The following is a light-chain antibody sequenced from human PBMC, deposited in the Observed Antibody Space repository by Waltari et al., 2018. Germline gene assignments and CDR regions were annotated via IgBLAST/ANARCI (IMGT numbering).Light chain of an antibody. V-gene: IGLV2-14*03. CDR1: SSDVGGYNY. J-gene: IGLJ2*01. CDR2: DVS. Sequence: QSALTQPASVSGSPGQSITLSCTGTSSDVGGYNYVSWYQQHQGKAPKLMIYDVSNRPSGVSNLFSGSKSGNTASLTISGLQAEDEADYYFFSHTRSITVVFGGGTKLTVL. CDR3: FSHTRSITVV.